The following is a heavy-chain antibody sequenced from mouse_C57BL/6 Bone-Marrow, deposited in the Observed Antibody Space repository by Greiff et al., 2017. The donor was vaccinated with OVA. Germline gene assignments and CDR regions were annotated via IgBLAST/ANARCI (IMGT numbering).Heavy chain of an antibody. D-gene: IGHD2-5*01. J-gene: IGHJ2*01. CDR3: TRPAYYSNYVFDY. V-gene: IGHV6-6*01. Sequence: EVKLQESGGGLVQPGGSMQLSCAASGFTFSDAWMDWVRQSPEKGLEWVAEIRNKANNHATYYAESVKGRFTISRDDSKSSVYLQMNSLRAEDTGIYYCTRPAYYSNYVFDYWGQGTTLTVSS. CDR1: GFTFSDAW. CDR2: IRNKANNHAT.